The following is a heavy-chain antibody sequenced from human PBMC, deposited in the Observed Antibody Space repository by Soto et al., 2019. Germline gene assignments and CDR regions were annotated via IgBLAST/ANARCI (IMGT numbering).Heavy chain of an antibody. CDR1: GYTFTSYG. CDR3: ARDPGSSWPRNGMDV. Sequence: ASVKVSFKASGYTFTSYGISWVRQAPGQGLEWMGWISAYNGNTNYAQKLQGRVNMTTDTSTSTAYMELRSLRSDDTAVYYCARDPGSSWPRNGMDVWGQGTTVTVSS. J-gene: IGHJ6*02. V-gene: IGHV1-18*04. D-gene: IGHD6-13*01. CDR2: ISAYNGNT.